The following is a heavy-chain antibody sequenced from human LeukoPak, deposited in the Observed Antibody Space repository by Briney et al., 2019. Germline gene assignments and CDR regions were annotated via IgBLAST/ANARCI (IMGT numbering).Heavy chain of an antibody. CDR1: GFTFSSYD. V-gene: IGHV3-13*01. Sequence: GGSLRLSCAASGFTFSSYDMHWVRHATGKGLEWVSAIGTAGDTYYPGSVKGRFTISRENAKTSLYLQMNSLRAGDTAVYYCARANLLLGYYGMDVWGQGTTVTVSS. J-gene: IGHJ6*02. D-gene: IGHD2-21*01. CDR2: IGTAGDT. CDR3: ARANLLLGYYGMDV.